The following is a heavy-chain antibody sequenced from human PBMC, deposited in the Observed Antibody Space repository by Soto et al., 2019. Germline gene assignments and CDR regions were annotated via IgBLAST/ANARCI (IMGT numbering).Heavy chain of an antibody. J-gene: IGHJ6*02. D-gene: IGHD3-9*01. V-gene: IGHV4-34*01. CDR2: INHSGST. Sequence: SETLSLTCAVYGGSFSGYYWSWIRQPPGKGLEWIGEINHSGSTNYNPSLKSRVTISVDTSKNQFFLKLSSVTAADTAVYYCARGSLGTYRYFDWLPSYYYGMDVWGQGTTVTVSS. CDR1: GGSFSGYY. CDR3: ARGSLGTYRYFDWLPSYYYGMDV.